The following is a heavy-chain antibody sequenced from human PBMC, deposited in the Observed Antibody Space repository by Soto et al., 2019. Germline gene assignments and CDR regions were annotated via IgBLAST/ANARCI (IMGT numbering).Heavy chain of an antibody. V-gene: IGHV4-4*02. CDR1: GESVSSDSW. CDR2: IHHSGDD. Sequence: SETLSLTCVVSGESVSSDSWWSWVRQLPGKGLEWIGEIHHSGDDNYNPSLKSRVTLSLDKSKNQFSLKLSSVTAADTAVYYCARVEFGRFGAYWGQGTPVTVSS. J-gene: IGHJ4*02. D-gene: IGHD3-10*01. CDR3: ARVEFGRFGAY.